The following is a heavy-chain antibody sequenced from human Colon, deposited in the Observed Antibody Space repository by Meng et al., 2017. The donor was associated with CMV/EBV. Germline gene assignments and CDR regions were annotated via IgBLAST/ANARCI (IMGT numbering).Heavy chain of an antibody. D-gene: IGHD6-19*01. V-gene: IGHV4-61*01. CDR2: ISYSGNT. CDR1: GGSVNSGSYY. CDR3: AREASGRSTGIDY. Sequence: SETLSLTCSVSGGSVNSGSYYWTWIRQPPGKGLEWIGYISYSGNTNYNPSLKSRLTIEVDTSRNQFSLKLTSVSAADTAIYYCAREASGRSTGIDYWGQGTLVTVSS. J-gene: IGHJ4*02.